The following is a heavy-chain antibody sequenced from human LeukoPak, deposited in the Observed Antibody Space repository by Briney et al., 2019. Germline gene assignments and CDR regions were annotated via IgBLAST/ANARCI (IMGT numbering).Heavy chain of an antibody. J-gene: IGHJ4*02. CDR1: GYDFIRYA. D-gene: IGHD7-27*01. Sequence: ASVKVSCKASGYDFIRYAVQWVRQAPGQRLEWMGWIDAGNGRTKYSQDFQGRVTITRDTSARIAYMELSSLTSDDMSVYYCARDLNWETYWGQGTLVSVSS. CDR2: IDAGNGRT. V-gene: IGHV1-3*03. CDR3: ARDLNWETY.